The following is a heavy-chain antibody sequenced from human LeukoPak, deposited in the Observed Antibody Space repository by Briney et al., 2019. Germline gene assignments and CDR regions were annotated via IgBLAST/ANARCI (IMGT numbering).Heavy chain of an antibody. CDR3: AGRLWRRDGYNLSAFDI. V-gene: IGHV4-59*12. J-gene: IGHJ3*02. CDR2: IYYTGST. D-gene: IGHD5-24*01. CDR1: GGSITNYY. Sequence: SETLSLTCTVSGGSITNYYWSWIRQPPGKGLEWIAYIYYTGSTNYNPSLKSRLTVSLDMSKNHFSLKLTSVTAADTAVYYCAGRLWRRDGYNLSAFDIWGQGTMVTVSS.